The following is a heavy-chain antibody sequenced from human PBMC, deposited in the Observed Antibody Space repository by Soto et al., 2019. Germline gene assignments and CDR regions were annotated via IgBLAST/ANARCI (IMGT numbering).Heavy chain of an antibody. CDR3: ARERNYYDSSGYYDY. V-gene: IGHV4-30-2*01. J-gene: IGHJ4*02. CDR2: IYHSGST. D-gene: IGHD3-22*01. Sequence: SETLSLTCAVSGGSISSGGYSWSWIRQPPGKVLVWIGYIYHSGSTYYNPSLKSRVTISVDRSKNQFSLKLSSVTAADTAVYYCARERNYYDSSGYYDYWGQGTLVTVSS. CDR1: GGSISSGGYS.